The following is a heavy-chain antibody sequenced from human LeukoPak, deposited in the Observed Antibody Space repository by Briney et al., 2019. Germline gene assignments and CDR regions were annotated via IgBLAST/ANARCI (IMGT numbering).Heavy chain of an antibody. J-gene: IGHJ4*02. CDR3: AKAEGPYYYDSSGYY. Sequence: PGGSLRLSCAASGFTFDDYAMHWVRQAPWKGLEWVSGISWNSGSIGYADSVKGRFTISRDNAKNSLYLQMNSLRAEDTALYYCAKAEGPYYYDSSGYYWGQGALVTVSS. V-gene: IGHV3-9*01. CDR2: ISWNSGSI. D-gene: IGHD3-22*01. CDR1: GFTFDDYA.